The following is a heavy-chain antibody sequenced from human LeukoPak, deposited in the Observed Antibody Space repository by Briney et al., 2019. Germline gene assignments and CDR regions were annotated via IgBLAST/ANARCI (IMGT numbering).Heavy chain of an antibody. Sequence: PGGSLRLSCAASGFIFTNYFMSWVRQAPGKGLEWVASIKHDGSEKYYVDSVRGRFTISRDNPMNSLYLQMSSLRAEDTAVYYCATDRGWRTSGYYLYYFEYWGQGTLVTFSS. J-gene: IGHJ4*02. CDR2: IKHDGSEK. D-gene: IGHD3-3*01. V-gene: IGHV3-7*01. CDR3: ATDRGWRTSGYYLYYFEY. CDR1: GFIFTNYF.